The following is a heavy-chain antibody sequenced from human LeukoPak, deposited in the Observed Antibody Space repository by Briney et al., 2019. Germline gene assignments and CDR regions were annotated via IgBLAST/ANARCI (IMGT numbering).Heavy chain of an antibody. J-gene: IGHJ4*02. CDR3: VRDRGLYY. V-gene: IGHV4-59*01. D-gene: IGHD3-16*01. CDR1: GGSISIYY. Sequence: KPSETLSLTCSVSGGSISIYYWSWIRQPPGKGLEWIGYVYNSGSTDYNPSLKSRVTISVDTSKNQFSLKVNSVTASDTAVYYCVRDRGLYYWGQGILVTVSS. CDR2: VYNSGST.